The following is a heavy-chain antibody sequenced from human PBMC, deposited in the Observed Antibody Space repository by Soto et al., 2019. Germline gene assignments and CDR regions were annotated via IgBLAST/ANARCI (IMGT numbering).Heavy chain of an antibody. J-gene: IGHJ4*02. CDR1: GFTFSTYA. CDR3: AKLAGDLGGEAMFDS. CDR2: VSSGGDRA. D-gene: IGHD3-16*01. V-gene: IGHV3-23*01. Sequence: EVQLLDSGGGLVQPGGSLRLSCAASGFTFSTYALTWVRQAPGEGLKWVSSVSSGGDRALYVDSVKGRFTISRDNSMHTLYLQMNNLRVEDTAVYYCAKLAGDLGGEAMFDSWGQGTLVAVSS.